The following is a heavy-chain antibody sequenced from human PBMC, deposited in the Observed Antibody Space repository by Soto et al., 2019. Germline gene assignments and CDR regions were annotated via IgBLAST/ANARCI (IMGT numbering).Heavy chain of an antibody. V-gene: IGHV1-46*01. J-gene: IGHJ4*02. Sequence: QVQLVQSGAEVKKPGASAKVSCKASGYIFINYYMHWVRQAPGQGLEWMGIINPSGGSTRHAQKFQGRVTVTRDTSTSTVYMELSSLRSEDTAVYYCARDLVASDYWGQGTLVTVSS. CDR2: INPSGGST. CDR3: ARDLVASDY. CDR1: GYIFINYY. D-gene: IGHD5-12*01.